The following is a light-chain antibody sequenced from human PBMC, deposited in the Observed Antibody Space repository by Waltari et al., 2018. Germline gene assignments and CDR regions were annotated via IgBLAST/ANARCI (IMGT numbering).Light chain of an antibody. V-gene: IGKV3-11*01. CDR3: QQRRNWPLT. CDR1: QSVGTY. CDR2: AAS. J-gene: IGKJ4*01. Sequence: WGRATLSCRASQSVGTYLAWYQQRPGQSPRLLIYAASYRATGIPARFSGSGSETDFTLTISSLQPEDFAVYYCQQRRNWPLTFGGGTRVQI.